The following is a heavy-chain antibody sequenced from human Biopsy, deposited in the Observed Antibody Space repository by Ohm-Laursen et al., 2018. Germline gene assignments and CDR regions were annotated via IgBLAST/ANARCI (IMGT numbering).Heavy chain of an antibody. J-gene: IGHJ1*01. CDR3: ATKLTGYFHH. Sequence: SVKVSCKSPGGTFSNYGVNWVRQAPGQGLEWLGGNIPILGTGNYTQKFQDRVTVAADTSTSTATMELRSLRSDDTAVYYCATKLTGYFHHWGQGTLVIVSS. CDR1: GGTFSNYG. D-gene: IGHD3-9*01. V-gene: IGHV1-69*06. CDR2: NIPILGTG.